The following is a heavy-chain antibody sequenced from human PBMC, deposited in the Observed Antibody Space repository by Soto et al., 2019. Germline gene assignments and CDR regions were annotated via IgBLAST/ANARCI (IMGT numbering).Heavy chain of an antibody. V-gene: IGHV5-10-1*01. J-gene: IGHJ4*02. CDR1: GYSFAGYW. CDR3: ARQIYGSDTGPNFQYYFDS. D-gene: IGHD5-18*01. CDR2: IDPSDSQT. Sequence: GESLKISCKGSGYSFAGYWITWVRQKPGKGLEWMGRIDPSDSQTYYSPSFRGHVTISVTKSITTVFLQWSSLRASDTAMYYCARQIYGSDTGPNFQYYFDSWGQGTPVTVSS.